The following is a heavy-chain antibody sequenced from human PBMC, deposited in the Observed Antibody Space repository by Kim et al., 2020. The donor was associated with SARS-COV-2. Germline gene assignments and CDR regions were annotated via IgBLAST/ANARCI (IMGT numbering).Heavy chain of an antibody. CDR1: GGSFSGYY. D-gene: IGHD6-13*01. V-gene: IGHV4-34*01. J-gene: IGHJ2*01. CDR2: INHSGST. CDR3: ARGYSSSWDEIKYWYFDL. Sequence: SETLSLTCAVYGGSFSGYYWSWIRQPPGKGLEWIGEINHSGSTNYNPSLKSRVTISVDTSKNQFSLKLSSVTAADTAVYYCARGYSSSWDEIKYWYFDLWGRGTLVTVSS.